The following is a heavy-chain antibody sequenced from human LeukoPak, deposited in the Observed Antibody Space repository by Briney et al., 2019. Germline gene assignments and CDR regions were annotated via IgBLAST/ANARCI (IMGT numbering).Heavy chain of an antibody. CDR3: AKDLGDYGYYFDY. Sequence: PGGSLRLSCAASGFTFSSYAMSWVRQAPGKWLEWVSVISGSGGSTYYADSVKGRFTISRDNSKLTLYLQMNGLRADDTAVYYCAKDLGDYGYYFDYWGQGTLVTVSS. CDR2: ISGSGGST. D-gene: IGHD4-17*01. J-gene: IGHJ4*02. V-gene: IGHV3-23*01. CDR1: GFTFSSYA.